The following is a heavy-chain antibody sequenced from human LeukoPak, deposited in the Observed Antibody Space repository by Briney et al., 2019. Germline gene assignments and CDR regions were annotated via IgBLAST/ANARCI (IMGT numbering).Heavy chain of an antibody. CDR1: GGSFSGYY. Sequence: PSETLSLTCAVYGGSFSGYYWSWIRQPPGKGLEWIGEINHSGSTNYNPSLKSRVTISVDTSKNQFSLKLSSVTAADTAVYYCARTPRIMITFGGVIVQNAFDIWGQGTMVTVSS. D-gene: IGHD3-16*02. CDR2: INHSGST. J-gene: IGHJ3*02. V-gene: IGHV4-34*01. CDR3: ARTPRIMITFGGVIVQNAFDI.